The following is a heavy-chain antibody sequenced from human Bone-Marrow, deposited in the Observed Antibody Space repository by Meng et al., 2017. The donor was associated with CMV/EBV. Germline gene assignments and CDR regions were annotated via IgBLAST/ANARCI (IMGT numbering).Heavy chain of an antibody. CDR3: GFDYGGRELDNWFDP. D-gene: IGHD4/OR15-4a*01. CDR1: GGSISSSSYY. CDR2: IYYSGST. V-gene: IGHV4-39*01. Sequence: SETLSLTCTVSGGSISSSSYYWGWIRQPPGKGLEWIGSIYYSGSTYYNPSLKSRVTISVDTSKNQFSLKLSSVTAADTPVYYCGFDYGGRELDNWFDPWGQGTPVTVSS. J-gene: IGHJ5*02.